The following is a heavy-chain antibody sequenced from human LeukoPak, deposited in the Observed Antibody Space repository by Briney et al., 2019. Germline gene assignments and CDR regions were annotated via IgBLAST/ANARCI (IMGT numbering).Heavy chain of an antibody. J-gene: IGHJ4*02. CDR3: TTGTWIQLWLADY. CDR2: IKGKTDGGTT. D-gene: IGHD5-18*01. Sequence: GGSLRLSCATSGFTLSNACMSWVRQAPGKGLEWVGHIKGKTDGGTTDYAAPVQGRSTISRDDSKNTLYLQMNSLKTEDTAVYYCTTGTWIQLWLADYWGQGTLVTVSS. V-gene: IGHV3-15*01. CDR1: GFTLSNAC.